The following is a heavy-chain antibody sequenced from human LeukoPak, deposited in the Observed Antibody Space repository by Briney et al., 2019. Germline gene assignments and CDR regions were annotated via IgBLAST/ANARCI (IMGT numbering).Heavy chain of an antibody. CDR2: TYYRSKWYN. V-gene: IGHV6-1*01. CDR1: GDSVSSSNAA. J-gene: IGHJ4*02. CDR3: ARENDYVWGSYVHFDY. D-gene: IGHD3-16*01. Sequence: SQTLSLTCAISGDSVSSSNAAWNWIKQSPSRGLEWLVRTYYRSKWYNDYAVSVKSRITINPDTSKNQFSLQLNSVTPEDTAVYYCARENDYVWGSYVHFDYWGQGTLVTVSS.